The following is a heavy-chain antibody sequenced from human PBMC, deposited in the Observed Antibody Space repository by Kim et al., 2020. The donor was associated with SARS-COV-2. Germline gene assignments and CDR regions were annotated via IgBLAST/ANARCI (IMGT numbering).Heavy chain of an antibody. V-gene: IGHV3-33*05. CDR3: ARDRWFYGSGSYYKSLGY. CDR1: GFTFSSYG. D-gene: IGHD3-10*01. CDR2: ISYDGSNK. J-gene: IGHJ4*02. Sequence: GGSLRLSCAASGFTFSSYGMHWVRQAPGKGLEWVAVISYDGSNKYYADSVKGRFTISRDNSKNTLYLQMNSLRAEDTAVYYCARDRWFYGSGSYYKSLGYWGQGTLVTVSS.